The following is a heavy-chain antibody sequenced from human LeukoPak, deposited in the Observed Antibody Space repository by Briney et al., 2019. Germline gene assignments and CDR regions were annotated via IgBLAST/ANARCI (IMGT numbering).Heavy chain of an antibody. V-gene: IGHV4-61*05. CDR2: IYYSGST. J-gene: IGHJ4*02. Sequence: SETLSPTCTVSGGSISSSSFYWGWIRQPPGKGLEWIGYIYYSGSTNYKPSLKSRVTISVETSKNQFSLKLTSVTAADTAVYYCARDNGYLDSWGQGTLVTVSS. D-gene: IGHD1-14*01. CDR1: GGSISSSSFY. CDR3: ARDNGYLDS.